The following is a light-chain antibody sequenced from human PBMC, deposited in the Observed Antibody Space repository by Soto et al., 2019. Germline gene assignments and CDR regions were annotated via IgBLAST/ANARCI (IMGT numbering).Light chain of an antibody. Sequence: QSVLTQPPSASGTPGQRVTISCSGSTSNIELNNVNWYQHLPGTAPKLLIYNNNQRPSGVPDRFSASESGTSASLAISGLQSEDEGYYYCASWDDNLNAVVFGGGTKVTVL. V-gene: IGLV1-44*01. CDR1: TSNIELNN. CDR2: NNN. CDR3: ASWDDNLNAVV. J-gene: IGLJ2*01.